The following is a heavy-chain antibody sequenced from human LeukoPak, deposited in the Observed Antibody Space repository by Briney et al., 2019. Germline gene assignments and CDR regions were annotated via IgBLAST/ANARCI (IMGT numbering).Heavy chain of an antibody. D-gene: IGHD2-15*01. CDR2: IIPILGIA. J-gene: IGHJ4*02. CDR3: ARGYCSGGSCYNFLIAY. CDR1: GGTFSSYA. V-gene: IGHV1-69*04. Sequence: GASVKVSCKASGGTFSSYAISWVRQAPGQGLEWMGRIIPILGIANYAQKSQGRVTITADKSTSTAYMELSSLRSEDTAVYYCARGYCSGGSCYNFLIAYWGRGTLVTVSS.